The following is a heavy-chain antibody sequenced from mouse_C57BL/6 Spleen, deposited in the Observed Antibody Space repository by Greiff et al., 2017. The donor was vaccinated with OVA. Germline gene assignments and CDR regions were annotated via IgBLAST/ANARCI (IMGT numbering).Heavy chain of an antibody. Sequence: EVQLQESGPELVKPGDSVKISCKASGYSFTGYFMNWVMQSHGKSLEWIGRINPYNGDTFYNQKFKGKATLTVDKSSSTAHMELRSLTSEDSAVDYCARQGYYGSSSYFDYWGQGTTLTVSS. CDR1: GYSFTGYF. CDR3: ARQGYYGSSSYFDY. D-gene: IGHD1-1*01. J-gene: IGHJ2*01. CDR2: INPYNGDT. V-gene: IGHV1-20*01.